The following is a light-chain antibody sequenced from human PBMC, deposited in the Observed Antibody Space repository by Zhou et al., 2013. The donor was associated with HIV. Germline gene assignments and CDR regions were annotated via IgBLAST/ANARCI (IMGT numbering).Light chain of an antibody. CDR2: EVS. Sequence: DIVMTQTPLSLSVPPGQPASISCKSSQSLLHTNGKTYLYWYLQKPGQPPQILIYEVSNRLSGVPDRFSGSGSGTDFTLKISRVEAEDVGIFYCMHGVQLPLTFGQGTKLEIK. CDR3: MHGVQLPLT. J-gene: IGKJ2*01. CDR1: QSLLHTNGKTY. V-gene: IGKV2D-29*01.